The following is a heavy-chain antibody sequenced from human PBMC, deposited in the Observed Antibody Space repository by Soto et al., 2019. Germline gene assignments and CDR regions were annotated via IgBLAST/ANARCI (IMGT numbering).Heavy chain of an antibody. J-gene: IGHJ5*02. D-gene: IGHD1-26*01. CDR3: ARVGTRATRWFDP. CDR2: INSDGSST. V-gene: IGHV3-74*01. Sequence: EVQLVESGGGLVQPGGSLRLSCAASGFTFSSYWTHWVRQAPGKGLVWVSRINSDGSSTSYADSVKGRFTISRDNAKNTLYMQMNSLRAEDTAVYYCARVGTRATRWFDPWGQGTLVTVSS. CDR1: GFTFSSYW.